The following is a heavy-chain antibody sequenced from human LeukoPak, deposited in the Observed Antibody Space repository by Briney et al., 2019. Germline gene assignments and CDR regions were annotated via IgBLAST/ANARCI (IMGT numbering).Heavy chain of an antibody. Sequence: GGSLRLSCATSGLTFTNYWMTWVRQAPGKGLEWVANINQNGVEMYYVESVKGRFTISRDSGRNSLFLQMNSLRAEDTAVYYCARDFGSAAAIYEYWGQGTLVTVSS. CDR1: GLTFTNYW. CDR2: INQNGVEM. J-gene: IGHJ4*02. V-gene: IGHV3-7*01. D-gene: IGHD6-13*01. CDR3: ARDFGSAAAIYEY.